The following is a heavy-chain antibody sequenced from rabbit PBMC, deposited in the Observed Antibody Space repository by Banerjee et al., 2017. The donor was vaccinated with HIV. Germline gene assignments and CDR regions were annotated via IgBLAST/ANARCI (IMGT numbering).Heavy chain of an antibody. CDR1: GIDFSSHYY. Sequence: QSLEESGGDLVKPGASLTLTCTASGIDFSSHYYMCWVRQAPGKGLEWIACIYTNSVSTYYASWVNGRFTVSKTSPTTVTLQMTSLTAADTATYFCARGYGGGGDGLNLWGQGTLVTVS. J-gene: IGHJ4*01. V-gene: IGHV1S40*01. CDR3: ARGYGGGGDGLNL. CDR2: IYTNSVST. D-gene: IGHD2-1*01.